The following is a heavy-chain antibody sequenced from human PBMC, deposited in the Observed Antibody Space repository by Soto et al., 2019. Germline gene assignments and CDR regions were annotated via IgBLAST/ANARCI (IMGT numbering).Heavy chain of an antibody. CDR1: GFTFSSYA. CDR3: AKGTTVTQNANDAFDI. Sequence: GGSLRLSCAASGFTFSSYAMSWVRQAPGKGLEWVSAISGSGGSTYYADSVKGRFTISRDNSKNTLYLQMNSLRAEDTAVYYCAKGTTVTQNANDAFDIWGQGTMVTVSS. CDR2: ISGSGGST. D-gene: IGHD4-17*01. V-gene: IGHV3-23*01. J-gene: IGHJ3*02.